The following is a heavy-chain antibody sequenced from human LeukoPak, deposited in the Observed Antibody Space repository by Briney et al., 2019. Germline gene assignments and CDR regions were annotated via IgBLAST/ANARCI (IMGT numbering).Heavy chain of an antibody. J-gene: IGHJ6*03. Sequence: GGSLRLSCAASGFTFSSYAMHWVRQAPGKGLEWVAVISYDGSNKYYADSVKGRFTISRDNSKNTLYLQMNSLRAEDTAVYYCARDFGSSWFYYYYYYMDVWGKGTTVTVSS. V-gene: IGHV3-30*04. CDR3: ARDFGSSWFYYYYYYMDV. D-gene: IGHD6-13*01. CDR2: ISYDGSNK. CDR1: GFTFSSYA.